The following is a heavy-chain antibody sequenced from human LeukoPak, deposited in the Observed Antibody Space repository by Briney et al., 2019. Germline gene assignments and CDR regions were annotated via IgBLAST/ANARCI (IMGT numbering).Heavy chain of an antibody. CDR3: ARGSPYCRSTSCPIVDY. D-gene: IGHD2-2*01. J-gene: IGHJ4*02. V-gene: IGHV4-34*01. CDR2: INHSGST. CDR1: GGSFSGYY. Sequence: PSETLSLTCAVYGGSFSGYYWSWIRQPPGKGLEWIGEINHSGSTNYNPSLKSRVTISVDTSKNQFSLKLSSVTAADTAVYYCARGSPYCRSTSCPIVDYWVQGTLVNVSS.